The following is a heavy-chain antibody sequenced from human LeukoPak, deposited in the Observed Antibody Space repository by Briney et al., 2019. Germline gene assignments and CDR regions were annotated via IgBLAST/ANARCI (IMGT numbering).Heavy chain of an antibody. CDR1: GGSISSGSSY. CDR3: ARPVHTGSPNFAF. J-gene: IGHJ4*02. D-gene: IGHD3-10*01. V-gene: IGHV4-39*01. Sequence: SETLSLTCTVSGGSISSGSSYWGWIRQPPGQGLEWIVNIFYSGSTYYNPSLKSRVTISADTFANQFSLNLSSVTAADTAVYYCARPVHTGSPNFAFWGQGTLVTVSS. CDR2: IFYSGST.